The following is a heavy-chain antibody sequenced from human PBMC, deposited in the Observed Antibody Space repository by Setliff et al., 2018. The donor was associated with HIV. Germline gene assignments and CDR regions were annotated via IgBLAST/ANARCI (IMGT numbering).Heavy chain of an antibody. CDR1: GFTFDDFG. Sequence: GGSLRLSCAASGFTFDDFGMTWVRQRPGKGLEWVSTVSGRGAATYYADSVKGRFTISRDTSETTLFLEMNSLRAEDTAVYYCARGIPTLLDFGEEYYFDSWGRGILVTVSS. D-gene: IGHD3-10*01. CDR2: VSGRGAAT. V-gene: IGHV3-23*01. CDR3: ARGIPTLLDFGEEYYFDS. J-gene: IGHJ4*01.